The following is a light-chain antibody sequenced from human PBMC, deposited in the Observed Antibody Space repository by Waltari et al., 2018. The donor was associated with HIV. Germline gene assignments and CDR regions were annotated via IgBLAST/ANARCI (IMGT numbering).Light chain of an antibody. CDR1: SSHIGSNY. CDR3: AAWDDSLL. V-gene: IGLV1-47*01. CDR2: RNN. J-gene: IGLJ2*01. Sequence: QSVLTQPPSASGTPGPRVTISCSGSSSHIGSNYVYWYQHRPGTAPKLLIYRNNQRPSGVPDRFSGSKSGTSASLAISGLRSEDEADYYCAAWDDSLLFGGGTKLTVL.